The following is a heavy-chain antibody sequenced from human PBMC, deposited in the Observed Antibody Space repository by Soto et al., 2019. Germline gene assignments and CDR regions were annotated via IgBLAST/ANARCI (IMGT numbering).Heavy chain of an antibody. Sequence: QVTLKESGPVLVKPTETLKLTCTVSGFSLRNARMGVSWIRQPPGKALEWLAHVLSNDEKSYNKSLQTRLTISKDTSKSQVVLTMTYMDPVDTATYFCARMLAVNYYYYYVDVWGEGTTVTVSS. CDR1: GFSLRNARMG. CDR2: VLSNDEK. D-gene: IGHD3-22*01. V-gene: IGHV2-26*01. CDR3: ARMLAVNYYYYYVDV. J-gene: IGHJ6*03.